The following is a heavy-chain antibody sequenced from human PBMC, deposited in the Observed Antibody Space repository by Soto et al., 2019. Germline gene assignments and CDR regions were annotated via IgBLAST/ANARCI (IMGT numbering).Heavy chain of an antibody. CDR1: GGSISSSSYY. CDR3: ARQDAINGYSNYWFDP. V-gene: IGHV4-39*01. D-gene: IGHD4-4*01. J-gene: IGHJ5*02. Sequence: PSETLSLTCTVSGGSISSSSYYWGWIRQPPGKGLEWIGSIYYSGSTYYNPSLKSRVTISVDTSKNQFSLKLSSVTAADTAVYYCARQDAINGYSNYWFDPWGQRTLVTVSS. CDR2: IYYSGST.